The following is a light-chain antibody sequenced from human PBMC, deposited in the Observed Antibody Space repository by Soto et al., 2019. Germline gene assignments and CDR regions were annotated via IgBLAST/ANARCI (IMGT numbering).Light chain of an antibody. J-gene: IGKJ1*01. CDR1: QSVSSSH. V-gene: IGKV3-20*01. CDR2: SAS. CDR3: QQYDYWPRT. Sequence: EIVLTQSPGTLSLSPGERATLSCRASQSVSSSHLAWYQQKPGQAPRLLIYSASSRATGIPDRFSGSGSGTDFTLTISRLEPEDFAVYYCQQYDYWPRTFGQGTKVDIK.